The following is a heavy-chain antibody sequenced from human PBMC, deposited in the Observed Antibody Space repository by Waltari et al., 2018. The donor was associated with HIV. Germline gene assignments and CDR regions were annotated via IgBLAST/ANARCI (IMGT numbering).Heavy chain of an antibody. J-gene: IGHJ4*02. D-gene: IGHD5-12*01. Sequence: EVQLVESGGGLVKPGGSLRLSCAASGFTFSNYIMNWVRQAPGKGLGWVASIASSSTTYIYYGDSVKGRFTVSRDNAKNSLYLQMNSLRAEDTAVYYCAAEMATVYLDYWGQGTLVTVSS. CDR1: GFTFSNYI. CDR2: IASSSTTYI. CDR3: AAEMATVYLDY. V-gene: IGHV3-21*01.